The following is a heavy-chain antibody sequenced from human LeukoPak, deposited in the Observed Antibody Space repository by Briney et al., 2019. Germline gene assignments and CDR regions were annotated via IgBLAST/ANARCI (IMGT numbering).Heavy chain of an antibody. CDR1: GYTFTSYG. Sequence: WASVKVSCKASGYTFTSYGISWVRQAPGQGLEWMGWISAYNGNTNYAQKIQGRVTMTTHTSTSTAYMELRSLRSDDTAVYYCARVVITMVRGVGGGFDPWGQGTLVTVSS. D-gene: IGHD3-10*01. V-gene: IGHV1-18*01. J-gene: IGHJ5*02. CDR3: ARVVITMVRGVGGGFDP. CDR2: ISAYNGNT.